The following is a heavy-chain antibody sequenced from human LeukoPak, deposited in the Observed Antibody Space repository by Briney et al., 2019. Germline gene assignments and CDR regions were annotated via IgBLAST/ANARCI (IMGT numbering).Heavy chain of an antibody. CDR1: GYTLTGYY. CDR2: INPNSGGT. CDR3: ARDPGVGLLSRDY. V-gene: IGHV1-2*06. J-gene: IGHJ4*02. D-gene: IGHD2-15*01. Sequence: ASVKVSCKASGYTLTGYYMHWVRQAPGQGLEWMGRINPNSGGTNYAQKFQGRVTMTRDTSISTAYMELSRLRSDDTAVYYCARDPGVGLLSRDYWGQGTLVTVSS.